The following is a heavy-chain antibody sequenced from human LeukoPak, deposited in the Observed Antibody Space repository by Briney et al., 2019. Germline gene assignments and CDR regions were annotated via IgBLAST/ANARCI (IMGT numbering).Heavy chain of an antibody. CDR3: SRDLNYAGNSFDC. D-gene: IGHD4-23*01. CDR2: INPISGVT. Sequence: ASVKVSCKASGYTFTVYYIHWVRQAPGQGLEWVGRINPISGVTNYAQKFQGRVTVTRDTSISTAYMELSRLRSDDTAVYYCSRDLNYAGNSFDCWGQGTLVTVSS. V-gene: IGHV1-2*06. CDR1: GYTFTVYY. J-gene: IGHJ4*02.